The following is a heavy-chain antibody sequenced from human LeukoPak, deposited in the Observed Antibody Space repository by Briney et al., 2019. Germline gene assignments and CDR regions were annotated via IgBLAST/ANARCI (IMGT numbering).Heavy chain of an antibody. D-gene: IGHD3-10*01. CDR2: IYYSGST. V-gene: IGHV4-39*01. J-gene: IGHJ4*02. CDR3: ARRVFGDNHFDY. Sequence: SETLSLTCTVSGGSLSSSNYYWVWIRQPPGKGLEWIGNIYYSGSTYYNPSLKSRVTISVDTYKNQFSLKLSSVTAADTAVYYCARRVFGDNHFDYWGQGTLVTVSS. CDR1: GGSLSSSNYY.